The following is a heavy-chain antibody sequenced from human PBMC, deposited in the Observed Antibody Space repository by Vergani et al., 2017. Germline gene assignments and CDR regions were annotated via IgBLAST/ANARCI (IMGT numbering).Heavy chain of an antibody. J-gene: IGHJ6*04. CDR2: ITPFFPTG. Sequence: QVHLVQSGAEVKKPGSSVKVSCKASGGTFNIYSVSWVRQAPGQGLEWMGGITPFFPTGHFAQKFQGRVTITADKSATTVYMELTNLKSEDTAVYYCVSPRTAENPPKPLYYVYGLDSWGEGTTVTVSS. V-gene: IGHV1-69*14. D-gene: IGHD3-10*02. CDR3: VSPRTAENPPKPLYYVYGLDS. CDR1: GGTFNIYS.